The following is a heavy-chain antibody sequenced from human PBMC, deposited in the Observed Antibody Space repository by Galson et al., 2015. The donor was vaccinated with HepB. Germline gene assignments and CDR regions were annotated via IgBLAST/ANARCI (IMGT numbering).Heavy chain of an antibody. CDR3: AKGMAEYWYIDL. D-gene: IGHD5-24*01. CDR2: CGSGENT. J-gene: IGHJ2*01. Sequence: SLRLSCAASGFTFSDFAMVWVRQAPGVGLEWVSTCGSGENTYFADSVKGRFTISRDNSKNTLYLQMNGLRAEDTAVYYCAKGMAEYWYIDLWGRGTLVTVSS. CDR1: GFTFSDFA. V-gene: IGHV3-23*01.